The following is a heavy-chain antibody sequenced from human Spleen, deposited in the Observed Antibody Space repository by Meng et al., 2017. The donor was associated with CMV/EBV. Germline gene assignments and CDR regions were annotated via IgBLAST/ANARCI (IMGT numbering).Heavy chain of an antibody. CDR3: ARDSLPSDGYNGFDS. CDR2: IIPSLSLT. V-gene: IGHV1-69*10. Sequence: SVKVSCKASGGTFSTSSFNWVRQAPGEGLEWMGGIIPSLSLTNFADNFQDRVTITADQSTDTAYMELNSLKSDDTAVYFCARDSLPSDGYNGFDSWGQGTLVTVSS. CDR1: GGTFSTSS. J-gene: IGHJ4*02. D-gene: IGHD5-24*01.